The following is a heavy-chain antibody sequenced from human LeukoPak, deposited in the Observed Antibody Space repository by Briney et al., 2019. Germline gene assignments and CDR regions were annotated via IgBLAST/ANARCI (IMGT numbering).Heavy chain of an antibody. CDR1: GFTFSSYS. V-gene: IGHV3-48*04. Sequence: GGSLRLSCAASGFTFSSYSMNWVRQAPGKGLEWVSYISSSSSTIYYADSVKGRFTISRDNAKNSLYLQMNSLRAEDTAVYYCAKDRGQHMVRGVHDAFDIWGQGTMVTVSS. CDR2: ISSSSSTI. J-gene: IGHJ3*02. D-gene: IGHD3-10*01. CDR3: AKDRGQHMVRGVHDAFDI.